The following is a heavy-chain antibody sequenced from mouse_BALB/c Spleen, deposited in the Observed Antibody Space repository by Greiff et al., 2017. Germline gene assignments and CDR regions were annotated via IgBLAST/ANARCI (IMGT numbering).Heavy chain of an antibody. Sequence: DVKLVESGGGLVQPGGSMKLSCVASGFTFSNYWMNWVRQSPEKGLEWVAEIRLKSNNYATHYAESVKGRFTISRDDSKSSVYLQMNNLRAEDTGIYYCTRGTTATAWFAYWGQGTLVTVSA. CDR2: IRLKSNNYAT. CDR1: GFTFSNYW. V-gene: IGHV6-6*02. D-gene: IGHD1-2*01. J-gene: IGHJ3*01. CDR3: TRGTTATAWFAY.